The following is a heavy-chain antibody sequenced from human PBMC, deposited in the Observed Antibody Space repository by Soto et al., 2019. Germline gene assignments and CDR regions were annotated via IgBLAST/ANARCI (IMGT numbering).Heavy chain of an antibody. J-gene: IGHJ6*02. D-gene: IGHD3-3*01. CDR1: GFSLSDYA. CDR2: ISSDSRTI. Sequence: QPGGSLRLSCVASGFSLSDYAVNWVRQAPGKGLEWVSFISSDSRTIYYADSVEGRFTVSRDNARNSVSLQMDSLRDEDAAVYYCARIKLVEWFFMNVDVYDIDDWGQGTPVTV. V-gene: IGHV3-48*02. CDR3: ARIKLVEWFFMNVDVYDIDD.